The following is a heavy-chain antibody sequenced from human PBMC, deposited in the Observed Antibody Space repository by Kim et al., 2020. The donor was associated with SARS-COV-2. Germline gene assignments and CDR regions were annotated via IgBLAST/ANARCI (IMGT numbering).Heavy chain of an antibody. Sequence: GGSLRLSCAASGFTFSTYGMHWVRQAPGKGLEWVAVIWYDGLNKYYADSVKGRFTISRDNSRNTLYLQMNSLKAEDTAVDYCARPVVQAAIKWDAFNVWG. D-gene: IGHD2-2*01. CDR3: ARPVVQAAIKWDAFNV. CDR2: IWYDGLNK. V-gene: IGHV3-33*01. J-gene: IGHJ3*01. CDR1: GFTFSTYG.